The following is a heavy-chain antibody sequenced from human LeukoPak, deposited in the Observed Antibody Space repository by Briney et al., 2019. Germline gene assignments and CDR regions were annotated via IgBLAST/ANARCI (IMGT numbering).Heavy chain of an antibody. V-gene: IGHV4-30-4*08. J-gene: IGHJ6*03. Sequence: PSQTLSLTCTVSGGSISSGDYYWSWIRQPPGKGLEWIGYIYYSGSTYYNPSLKSRVTISVNTAKNKFSLKLSSVTAADTAVYYCVGHPGYCSSTSCYTIYYYYMDVWGKGTTVTVSS. CDR3: VGHPGYCSSTSCYTIYYYYMDV. D-gene: IGHD2-2*02. CDR2: IYYSGST. CDR1: GGSISSGDYY.